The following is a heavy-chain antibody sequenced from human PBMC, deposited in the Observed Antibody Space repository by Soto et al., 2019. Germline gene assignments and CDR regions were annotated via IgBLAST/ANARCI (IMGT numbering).Heavy chain of an antibody. D-gene: IGHD3-10*02. CDR2: IYYSGST. V-gene: IGHV4-59*01. J-gene: IGHJ2*01. Sequence: PPGKVLEWIGYIYYSGSTNYNPSLKSRVTISVDTSKNQFSLKLSSVTAADTAVYYCVCFFHAEDGVRDVRSVSAFLVNRSSDL. CDR3: VCFFHAEDGVRDVRSVSAFLVNRSSDL.